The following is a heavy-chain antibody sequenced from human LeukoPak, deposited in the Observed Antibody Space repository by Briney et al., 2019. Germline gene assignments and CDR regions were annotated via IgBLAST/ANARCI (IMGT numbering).Heavy chain of an antibody. V-gene: IGHV1-2*02. CDR1: GYTFTGYD. D-gene: IGHD5-18*01. CDR3: ARETVLPAMVSYFDY. J-gene: IGHJ4*02. CDR2: INPNSGGT. Sequence: VASVKVSCKASGYTFTGYDMHWGRQAPGQGREWRGWINPNSGGTNYAQKFQGRVTMTRDTSISTAYMELSRLRSDDTAVYYCARETVLPAMVSYFDYWGQGTLVTVSS.